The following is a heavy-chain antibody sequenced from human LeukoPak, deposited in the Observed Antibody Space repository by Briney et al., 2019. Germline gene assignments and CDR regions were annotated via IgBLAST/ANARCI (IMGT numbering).Heavy chain of an antibody. Sequence: GGSLSLSCAASGFTVSTNYRTWVRQAPGKGLEWVSVIYSGGTTYYADSVKGRFSISRDNSKNTLYLQMNSLRAEDTAVYYCARYDYGRSGFDYWGQGTLVTVSS. D-gene: IGHD5-12*01. CDR3: ARYDYGRSGFDY. V-gene: IGHV3-66*01. CDR1: GFTVSTNY. CDR2: IYSGGTT. J-gene: IGHJ4*02.